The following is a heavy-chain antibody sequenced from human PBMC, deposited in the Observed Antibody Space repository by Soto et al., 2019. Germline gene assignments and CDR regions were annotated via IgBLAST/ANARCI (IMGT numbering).Heavy chain of an antibody. V-gene: IGHV3-30*18. Sequence: QVQLVESGGGVVQPGRSLRLSCAASGFTFSSYGMHWVRQAPGKGLEWVAVISYDGSNKYYADSVKGRFTISRDNSKNTLYLQMNSLRAEDTAVYYCAKDGGRGYCSSTSCYDAFDIWGQGRMVTVSS. CDR3: AKDGGRGYCSSTSCYDAFDI. J-gene: IGHJ3*02. CDR1: GFTFSSYG. CDR2: ISYDGSNK. D-gene: IGHD2-2*01.